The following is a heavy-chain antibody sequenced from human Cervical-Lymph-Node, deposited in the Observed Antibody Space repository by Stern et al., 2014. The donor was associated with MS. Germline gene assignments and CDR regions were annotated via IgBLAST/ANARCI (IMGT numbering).Heavy chain of an antibody. CDR2: IYWDETT. Sequence: QITLKESGPSLVKPTEALTLTCSFSGFSLTSGGVAVGLIRQPPGKALEWLALIYWDETTYYRPSLRSRLTITKDASKNQVVLIMTNMDPVDTGTYYCARTGDPWFDPWGQGTLVTVSS. D-gene: IGHD7-27*01. CDR3: ARTGDPWFDP. CDR1: GFSLTSGGVA. J-gene: IGHJ5*02. V-gene: IGHV2-5*02.